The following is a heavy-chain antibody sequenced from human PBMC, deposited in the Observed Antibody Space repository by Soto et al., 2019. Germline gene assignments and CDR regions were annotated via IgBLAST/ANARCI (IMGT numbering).Heavy chain of an antibody. CDR3: ARERELYDSSGYYYAGDFDY. CDR1: GFTFSSYA. Sequence: GGSLRLSCAASGFTFSSYAMSWVRQAPGKGLEWVSVIYSGGSTYYAVSVRGRFSISRDNSRNTVYLQMNSLRAEDTAVYYCARERELYDSSGYYYAGDFDYWGQGTLVTVSS. V-gene: IGHV3-23*03. CDR2: IYSGGST. J-gene: IGHJ4*02. D-gene: IGHD3-22*01.